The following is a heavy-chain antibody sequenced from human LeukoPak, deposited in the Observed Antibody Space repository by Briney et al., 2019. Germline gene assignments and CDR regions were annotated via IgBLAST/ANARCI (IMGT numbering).Heavy chain of an antibody. V-gene: IGHV3-48*01. D-gene: IGHD7-27*01. Sequence: GGSLRLSCAASGFSFSTYSMNWVCQAPGKGLQWVSYISSGSSAIYYTDSVKGRFTITRDDAKNSVYLQMNSLRTEDTAVYYCGTGDPRFDYWGQGSLVTVSS. CDR2: ISSGSSAI. CDR1: GFSFSTYS. J-gene: IGHJ4*02. CDR3: GTGDPRFDY.